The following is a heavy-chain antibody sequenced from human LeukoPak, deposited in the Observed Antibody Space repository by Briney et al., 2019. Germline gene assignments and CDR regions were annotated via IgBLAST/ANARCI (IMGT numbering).Heavy chain of an antibody. CDR1: GYTFTSYG. Sequence: GASVKVSCKASGYTFTSYGISWVRQAPGQGLEWMGWISAYNGNTNYAQKLQGRVTMTTDTSTSTAYMELRSLISDDTAVYYCARGLYFYGSANYWFDPWGQGTLVTVSS. CDR2: ISAYNGNT. CDR3: ARGLYFYGSANYWFDP. D-gene: IGHD3-10*01. V-gene: IGHV1-18*01. J-gene: IGHJ5*02.